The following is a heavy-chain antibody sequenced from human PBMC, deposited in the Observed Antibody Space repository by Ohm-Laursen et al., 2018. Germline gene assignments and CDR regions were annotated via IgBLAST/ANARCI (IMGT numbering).Heavy chain of an antibody. CDR2: IYYSGST. CDR1: GGSISGYF. Sequence: SDTLSLTCTVSGGSISGYFWSWIRQPPGKGLEWIGSIYYSGSTCYNPSLKSRVTISVDTSKNQFSLKLSSVTAADTAVYYCATGYSSGRDFDYWGQGTLVTVSS. J-gene: IGHJ4*02. D-gene: IGHD6-19*01. CDR3: ATGYSSGRDFDY. V-gene: IGHV4-59*05.